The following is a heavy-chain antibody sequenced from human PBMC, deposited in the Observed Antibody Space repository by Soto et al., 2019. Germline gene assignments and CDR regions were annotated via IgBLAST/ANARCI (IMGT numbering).Heavy chain of an antibody. V-gene: IGHV3-7*04. CDR2: MNEYGSER. CDR3: ARAPGADKEDY. CDR1: GFIFSSYW. J-gene: IGHJ4*02. Sequence: EVQLVESGGGLVQPGGSLRLSCSASGFIFSSYWMSWLRQAPGKGLEWVASMNEYGSERYYVDSVKGRFTISRDNAKNSLSLQMNRLRAEDTAVYYCARAPGADKEDYWAQGTLVTVSS. D-gene: IGHD3-10*01.